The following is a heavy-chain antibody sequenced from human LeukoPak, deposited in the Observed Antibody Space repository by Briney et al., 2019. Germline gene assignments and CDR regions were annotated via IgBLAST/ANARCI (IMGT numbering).Heavy chain of an antibody. J-gene: IGHJ3*02. CDR2: IRYDGSNK. CDR3: VRSYDAFDI. CDR1: GFTFSSYC. D-gene: IGHD1-26*01. Sequence: GSLRLSCSASGFTFSSYCMHWVRQAPGQGLEWVAFIRYDGSNKYYADSVKGRFTISRGNSKNTLYLQMNSLRAEDTAVYYCVRSYDAFDIWGQGTMVTVSS. V-gene: IGHV3-30*02.